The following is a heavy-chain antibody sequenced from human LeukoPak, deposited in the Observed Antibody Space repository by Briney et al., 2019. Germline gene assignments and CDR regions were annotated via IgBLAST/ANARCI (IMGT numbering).Heavy chain of an antibody. CDR3: ARDQVNYYGMDV. Sequence: GGSLRLSCAASGFTFSSYAMSWVRQAPGEGLEWVSAISGSGGTTYYADSVKGRFTISRDNSKNTLYLQMNSLRAEDTAVYYCARDQVNYYGMDVWGQGTTVTVSS. CDR1: GFTFSSYA. V-gene: IGHV3-23*01. CDR2: ISGSGGTT. J-gene: IGHJ6*02. D-gene: IGHD3-22*01.